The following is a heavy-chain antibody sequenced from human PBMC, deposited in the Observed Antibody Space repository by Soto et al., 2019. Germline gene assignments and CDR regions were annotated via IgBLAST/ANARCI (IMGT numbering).Heavy chain of an antibody. Sequence: GGSLRLSCAASGFTFSSYGIHWVRQAPGKGLEWVAAIWYDGSNQYYGDSVKGRFTISRDNSKNTLYLQMNNLRAEDTAVYFCARDYFRGARGYFDYWGQGTLVTVSS. CDR3: ARDYFRGARGYFDY. J-gene: IGHJ4*02. CDR2: IWYDGSNQ. D-gene: IGHD3-10*01. CDR1: GFTFSSYG. V-gene: IGHV3-33*01.